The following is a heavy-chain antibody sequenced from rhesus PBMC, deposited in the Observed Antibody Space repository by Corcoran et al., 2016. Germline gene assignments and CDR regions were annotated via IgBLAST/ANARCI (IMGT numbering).Heavy chain of an antibody. CDR2: IYGSGSST. V-gene: IGHV4-169*02. Sequence: QLQLQESGPGLVKPSETLSVTCAVSGGSISSSYWSWIRQAPGKGLEWIGYIYGSGSSTNYNPSLKSRVTLSVDTSKNQLSLKLSSVPAADTAVYYCASDPLASRGMDYWGQGVLVTVSS. CDR1: GGSISSSY. D-gene: IGHD6-13*01. J-gene: IGHJ4*01. CDR3: ASDPLASRGMDY.